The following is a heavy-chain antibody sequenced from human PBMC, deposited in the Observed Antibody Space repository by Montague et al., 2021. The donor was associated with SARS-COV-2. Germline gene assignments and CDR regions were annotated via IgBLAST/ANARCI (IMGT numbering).Heavy chain of an antibody. CDR3: AKGIYMRRGVSHGMDV. Sequence: SLRLSCAASGFRFDSYAMSWVRQAPGKGLKWLSAISSGGETTDYADSMKGRFTLSRDNSMNTLYLQMNRLRGEDTAVYYCAKGIYMRRGVSHGMDVWGQGTTVTVSS. CDR1: GFRFDSYA. D-gene: IGHD3-10*01. CDR2: ISSGGETT. J-gene: IGHJ6*02. V-gene: IGHV3-23*01.